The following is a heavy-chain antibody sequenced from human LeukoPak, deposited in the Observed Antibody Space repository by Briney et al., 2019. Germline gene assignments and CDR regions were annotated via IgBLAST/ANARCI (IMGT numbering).Heavy chain of an antibody. Sequence: GQSLKISCKGSGYSFTNYWIGWVRQMPGKGPEWMGIIYPGDSDTRYSPSFQGQVTISADKSISTAYLQWSSLKASDTAMYYCARHLRLWQNWFDPWGQGTLVTVSS. J-gene: IGHJ5*02. CDR2: IYPGDSDT. V-gene: IGHV5-51*01. CDR3: ARHLRLWQNWFDP. D-gene: IGHD5-18*01. CDR1: GYSFTNYW.